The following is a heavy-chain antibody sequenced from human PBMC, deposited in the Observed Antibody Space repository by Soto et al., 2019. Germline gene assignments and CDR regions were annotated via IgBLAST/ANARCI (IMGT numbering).Heavy chain of an antibody. CDR1: GFTFSSYA. Sequence: QVQLVESGGGVVQPGRSLRLSCAASGFTFSSYAMHWVRQAPGKGLEWVAVISYDGSNKYYADSVKGRFTISRDNSKNTLYLQMNSLRAEDTAVYYWARRDDLYYFDYWGQGTLVTVSS. CDR3: ARRDDLYYFDY. D-gene: IGHD1-1*01. J-gene: IGHJ4*02. CDR2: ISYDGSNK. V-gene: IGHV3-30-3*01.